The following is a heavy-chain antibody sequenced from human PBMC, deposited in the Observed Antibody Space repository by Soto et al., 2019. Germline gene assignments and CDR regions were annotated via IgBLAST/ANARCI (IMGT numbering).Heavy chain of an antibody. CDR2: IKSKTDGGTT. V-gene: IGHV3-15*01. D-gene: IGHD3-3*01. CDR1: GFTFSNAW. J-gene: IGHJ3*02. CDR3: TLLSEDYDFWSGYHNDAFDI. Sequence: SLRLSCAASGFTFSNAWMSWVRQAPGKGLEWVGRIKSKTDGGTTDYAAPVKGRFTISRDDSKNTLYLQMNNLKTEDTAVYYCTLLSEDYDFWSGYHNDAFDIWGQGTMVTVSS.